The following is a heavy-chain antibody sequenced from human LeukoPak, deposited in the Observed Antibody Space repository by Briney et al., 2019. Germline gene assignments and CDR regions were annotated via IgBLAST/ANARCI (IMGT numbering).Heavy chain of an antibody. CDR2: ISSSSSYI. D-gene: IGHD4-17*01. Sequence: GGSLRLSCAASGFTFSSYSMNWVRQAPGKGLEWVSSISSSSSYIYYADSVKGRFTISRDNAKNSLYLQMNSLRAEDTAVYYCARIRVTTVGGYYYYYYMDVWGKGTTVTVSS. J-gene: IGHJ6*03. V-gene: IGHV3-21*01. CDR1: GFTFSSYS. CDR3: ARIRVTTVGGYYYYYYMDV.